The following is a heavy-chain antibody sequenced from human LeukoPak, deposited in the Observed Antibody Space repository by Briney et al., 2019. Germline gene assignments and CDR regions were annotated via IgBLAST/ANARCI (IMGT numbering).Heavy chain of an antibody. CDR3: ARGGWPLYYYYMDV. CDR2: INPNSGGT. CDR1: GYTFTGYY. J-gene: IGHJ6*03. Sequence: ASVKVSCKAFGYTFTGYYMHWVRQAPGQGLEWMGWINPNSGGTNYAQKFQGRVTMTRDTSISTAYMEMSRLRSDDTAEYYCARGGWPLYYYYMDVWGKGTTVTVSS. V-gene: IGHV1-2*02. D-gene: IGHD6-19*01.